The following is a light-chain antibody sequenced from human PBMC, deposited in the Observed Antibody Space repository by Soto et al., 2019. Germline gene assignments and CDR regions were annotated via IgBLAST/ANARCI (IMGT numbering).Light chain of an antibody. CDR2: DAS. CDR3: QQRSNWPPTWT. Sequence: EIVLTQSPATLSLSPGERATLSCMASQSVSSYLAWYQHKPGQAPRLLIYDASKRATGIPARFSGSGSGTVFTLTISGLEPEDFAVYYCQQRSNWPPTWTFDQGTRVEIK. J-gene: IGKJ1*01. CDR1: QSVSSY. V-gene: IGKV3-11*01.